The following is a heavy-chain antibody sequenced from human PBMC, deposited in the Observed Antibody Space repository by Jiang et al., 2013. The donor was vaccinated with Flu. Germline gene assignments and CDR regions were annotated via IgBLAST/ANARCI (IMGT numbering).Heavy chain of an antibody. CDR1: GGSISSNY. D-gene: IGHD3-10*01. J-gene: IGHJ5*02. CDR3: ARVYGSGSYYSYNWFDP. Sequence: PGLVKPSETLSLTCTVSGGSISSNYWSWIRQPPGKGLEWIGYIYYSGSTNYNPSLKSRVTISVDTSKNQFSLKLSSVTAADTAVYYCARVYGSGSYYSYNWFDPWGQGTLVT. V-gene: IGHV4-59*01. CDR2: IYYSGST.